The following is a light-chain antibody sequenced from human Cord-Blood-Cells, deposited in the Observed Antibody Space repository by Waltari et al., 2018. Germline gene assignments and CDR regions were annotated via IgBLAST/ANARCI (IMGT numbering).Light chain of an antibody. CDR1: ALPKQY. CDR2: KDR. CDR3: QSADSSGTYWV. J-gene: IGLJ3*02. Sequence: SYELTQPPSVSVSPGQTARITCSGDALPKQYAYWYQQKPGQAPVLVIYKDRERPSGIPERFSGSSSVTTVTLTISGVQAEDEAYYYCQSADSSGTYWVFGGGTKLTVL. V-gene: IGLV3-25*03.